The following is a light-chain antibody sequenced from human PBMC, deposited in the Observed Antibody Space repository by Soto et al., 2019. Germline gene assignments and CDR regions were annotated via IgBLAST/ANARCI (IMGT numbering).Light chain of an antibody. CDR2: LGS. J-gene: IGKJ4*01. CDR1: QSLLHSNGYNY. CDR3: MQALQTPLT. Sequence: DIVMTQSPLSLPVTPGEPASISCRSSQSLLHSNGYNYLDWYLQKPGQSPQLLIYLGSNRASGVPARFSGSGSGTEFTLKISRVEAEDVGVYYCMQALQTPLTFGGGTKVEIK. V-gene: IGKV2-28*01.